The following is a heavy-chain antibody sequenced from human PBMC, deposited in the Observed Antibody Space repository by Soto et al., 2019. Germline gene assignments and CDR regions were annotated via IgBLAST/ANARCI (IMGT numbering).Heavy chain of an antibody. D-gene: IGHD3-3*01. V-gene: IGHV1-8*02. CDR2: MNPNSGNT. J-gene: IGHJ4*02. CDR3: ARGSRDDFWSGYYLNFDY. Sequence: ASVKVSCKASGYTFTSYDINWVRQATGQGLEWMGWMNPNSGNTGYAQKFQGRVTMTRNTSISTAYMELSSLRSEDTTVYSCARGSRDDFWSGYYLNFDYWGQGTRVKVSS. CDR1: GYTFTSYD.